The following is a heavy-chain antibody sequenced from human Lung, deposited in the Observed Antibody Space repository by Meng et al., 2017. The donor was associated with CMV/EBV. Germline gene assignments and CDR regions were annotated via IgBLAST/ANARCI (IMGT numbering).Heavy chain of an antibody. CDR1: GFTFSSYG. CDR3: AKAVYGSSSDGY. J-gene: IGHJ4*02. Sequence: GGSXRLXCAASGFTFSSYGMHWVRQAPGKGLEWVAFIRYDRSNKYYADSVKGRFTISRDNSKNTLYLQMNSLRAEDTAVYYCAKAVYGSSSDGYWGQGTLVTVSS. D-gene: IGHD6-13*01. V-gene: IGHV3-30*02. CDR2: IRYDRSNK.